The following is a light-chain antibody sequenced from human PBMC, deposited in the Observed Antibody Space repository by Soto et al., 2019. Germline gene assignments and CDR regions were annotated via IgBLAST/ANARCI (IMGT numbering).Light chain of an antibody. CDR3: SSYTSTSAPYV. J-gene: IGLJ1*01. V-gene: IGLV2-14*01. CDR1: SSDVGGYNH. Sequence: QSVLTQPASVSGSPGQSITISCTGTSSDVGGYNHVSWYQQHPGKAPKLMIFEVSNRPSGVSNRFSGYKSGNTASLTISGLQGEDEADYYCSSYTSTSAPYVFGTGTKLTVL. CDR2: EVS.